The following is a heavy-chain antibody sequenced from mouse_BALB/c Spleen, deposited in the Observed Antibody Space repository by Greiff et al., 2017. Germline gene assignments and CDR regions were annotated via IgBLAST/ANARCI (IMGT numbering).Heavy chain of an antibody. Sequence: VQLKESGGGLVKPGGSLKLSCAASGFTFSSYTMSWVRQTPEKRLEWVATISSGGSYTYYPDSVKGRFTISRDNAKNTLYLQMSSLKSEDTAMYYCTRDGDYYGGFAYWGQGTLVTVSA. D-gene: IGHD1-1*01. CDR3: TRDGDYYGGFAY. J-gene: IGHJ3*01. CDR2: ISSGGSYT. CDR1: GFTFSSYT. V-gene: IGHV5-6-4*01.